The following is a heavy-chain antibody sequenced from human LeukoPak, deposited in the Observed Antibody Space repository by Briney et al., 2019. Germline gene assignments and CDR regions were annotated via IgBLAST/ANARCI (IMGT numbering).Heavy chain of an antibody. CDR3: AKRFSGYSGYVPFDY. J-gene: IGHJ4*02. V-gene: IGHV1-69*04. D-gene: IGHD5-12*01. CDR2: IIPILGIA. Sequence: SVKVSCKASGGTFSSYAISWVRQAPGQGLEWMGRIIPILGIANYAQKFQGRVTITADKSTSTAYMELSSLRSEDTAVYYCAKRFSGYSGYVPFDYWGQGALVTVSS. CDR1: GGTFSSYA.